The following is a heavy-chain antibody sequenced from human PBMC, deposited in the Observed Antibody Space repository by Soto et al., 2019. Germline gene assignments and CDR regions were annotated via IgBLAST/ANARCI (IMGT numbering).Heavy chain of an antibody. D-gene: IGHD6-19*01. CDR2: ISWNSGSI. CDR3: AKQAVAVTSRANWFDP. J-gene: IGHJ5*02. CDR1: GFTFDDYA. Sequence: EVQLVESGGGLVHPGRSLRLSCAASGFTFDDYAMHWVRQAPGKGLEWVSGISWNSGSIGYADSVKGRFTISRDNAKNSLYLQMNGLRAEDTALYYCAKQAVAVTSRANWFDPWGQGTLVTVSS. V-gene: IGHV3-9*01.